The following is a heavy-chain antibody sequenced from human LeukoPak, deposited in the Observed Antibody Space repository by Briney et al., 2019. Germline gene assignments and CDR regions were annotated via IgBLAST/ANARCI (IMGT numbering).Heavy chain of an antibody. J-gene: IGHJ6*02. CDR1: GYTFTSYG. CDR3: ARGGVVPAAMYYYGMDV. CDR2: ISAYNGNT. D-gene: IGHD2-2*01. Sequence: ASVKVSCKASGYTFTSYGMSWVRQAPGQGLEWMGWISAYNGNTNYAQKLQGRVTMTTDTSTSTAYMELRSLRSDDTAVYYCARGGVVPAAMYYYGMDVWGQGTTVTVSS. V-gene: IGHV1-18*01.